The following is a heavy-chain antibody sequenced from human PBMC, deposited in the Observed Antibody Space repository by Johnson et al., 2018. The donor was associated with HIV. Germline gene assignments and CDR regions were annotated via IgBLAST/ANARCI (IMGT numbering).Heavy chain of an antibody. CDR1: GFTFSSYG. CDR3: AREAGGGYDSDAFDI. J-gene: IGHJ3*02. V-gene: IGHV3-30*03. Sequence: QVQLVESGGGVVQPGRSLRLSCAASGFTFSSYGMHWVRQAPGQGLEWVAVISYEGSNKYYADSVKGRFTISRDNSKNTLYLQMNSLRAEDTAVYYCAREAGGGYDSDAFDIWGQGTMVTVSS. CDR2: ISYEGSNK. D-gene: IGHD5-12*01.